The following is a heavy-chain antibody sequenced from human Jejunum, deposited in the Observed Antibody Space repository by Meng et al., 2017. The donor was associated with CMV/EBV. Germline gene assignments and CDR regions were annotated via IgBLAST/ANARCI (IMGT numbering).Heavy chain of an antibody. V-gene: IGHV4-4*07. D-gene: IGHD3-22*01. CDR2: IFTTGST. CDR3: VRETDMTVGPHFDY. J-gene: IGHJ4*02. CDR1: RGSLSFYY. Sequence: QVQLQESGEGLLKPSETLSLTCTVSRGSLSFYYWGWIRKPAGKGLEWIGRIFTTGSTNYHPSLKSRVTMSVDTSKNQISLRLTSVTAADTAIYYCVRETDMTVGPHFDYWGQGALVTVSS.